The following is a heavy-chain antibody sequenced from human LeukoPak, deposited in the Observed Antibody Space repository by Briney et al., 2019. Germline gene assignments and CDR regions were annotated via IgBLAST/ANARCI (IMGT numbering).Heavy chain of an antibody. V-gene: IGHV3-30*18. CDR1: GFTFNRYA. CDR2: ISNDGTKK. Sequence: GGSLRLSCAASGFTFNRYAMHWVRQAPGKGLEWVAVISNDGTKKYSADSVKGRFTISRDNSKNTLYLTMDSLRAEDTAVYYCAKGEGGSSSWYDFYDYGMDVWGKGTTVTVSS. J-gene: IGHJ6*04. CDR3: AKGEGGSSSWYDFYDYGMDV. D-gene: IGHD6-13*01.